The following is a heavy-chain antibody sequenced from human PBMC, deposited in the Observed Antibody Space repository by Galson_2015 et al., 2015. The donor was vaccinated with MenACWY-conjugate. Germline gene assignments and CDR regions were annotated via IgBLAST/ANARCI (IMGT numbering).Heavy chain of an antibody. CDR2: IRHDETTK. Sequence: SLRLSCATSGFTFSAFGMHWVRQAPGRGLEWVAYIRHDETTKYYEDSVKGRFTISRDNSKKIVYLEMNSLRVDDTAVYYCAKVRTGDYYDSVGPGVGAFDIWGQGTVIIVSS. D-gene: IGHD3-10*01. J-gene: IGHJ3*02. CDR3: AKVRTGDYYDSVGPGVGAFDI. CDR1: GFTFSAFG. V-gene: IGHV3-30*02.